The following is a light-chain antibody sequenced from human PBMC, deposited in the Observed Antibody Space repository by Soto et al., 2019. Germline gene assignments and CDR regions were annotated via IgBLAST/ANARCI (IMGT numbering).Light chain of an antibody. V-gene: IGKV1-5*01. Sequence: DIQMTQSPSTLSASVGDRVTITCRASQSISSWLAWYQQKPGKAPNLLIYDASSLESGVPSRFSGSGSGTEFALTISRLQADDVATYYCQQYRNYWTFGQGTKVEI. J-gene: IGKJ1*01. CDR2: DAS. CDR3: QQYRNYWT. CDR1: QSISSW.